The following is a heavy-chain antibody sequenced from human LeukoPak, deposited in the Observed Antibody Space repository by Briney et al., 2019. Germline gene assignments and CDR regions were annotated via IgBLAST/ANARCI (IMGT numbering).Heavy chain of an antibody. CDR2: INHSGST. D-gene: IGHD3-22*01. CDR3: ARGVNKGYYYDSSGYYSKPTFDY. V-gene: IGHV4-34*01. J-gene: IGHJ4*02. CDR1: GGSFSGYY. Sequence: SETLSLTCAVSGGSFSGYYWSWIRQPPGKGLEWIGEINHSGSTNYNPSLKSRVTISVDTSKNQFSLKLSSVTAADTAVYYCARGVNKGYYYDSSGYYSKPTFDYWGQGTLVTVSS.